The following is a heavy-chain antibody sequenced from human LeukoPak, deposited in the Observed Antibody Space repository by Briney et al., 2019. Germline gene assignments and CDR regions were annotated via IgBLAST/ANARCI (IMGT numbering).Heavy chain of an antibody. J-gene: IGHJ4*02. CDR1: GFTFSSYS. CDR3: ARDRYTVTTQGLAY. D-gene: IGHD4-17*01. CDR2: ISGSSSYI. Sequence: GGSLRLSCAASGFTFSSYSMNWVRQAPGKGLEWVSSISGSSSYIYYADSVKGRFTISRDNAKNTLYLQMNSLRAEDTAVYYCARDRYTVTTQGLAYWGQGTLVTVSS. V-gene: IGHV3-21*01.